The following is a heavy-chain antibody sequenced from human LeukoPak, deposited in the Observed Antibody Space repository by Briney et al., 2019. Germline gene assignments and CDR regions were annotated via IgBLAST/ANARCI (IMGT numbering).Heavy chain of an antibody. J-gene: IGHJ4*02. CDR1: GFTFSSYA. CDR3: AKQFWGFGELFQCYFDY. Sequence: GGSLTLSCAVSGFTFSSYAMRWVRHAQGKGLEWVSAIRSSGGSTYYADSVKGRFTTSRDNSKNTLYMQMNSLRAEDTAVYHCAKQFWGFGELFQCYFDYWGQGTLVTVSS. D-gene: IGHD3-10*01. V-gene: IGHV3-23*01. CDR2: IRSSGGST.